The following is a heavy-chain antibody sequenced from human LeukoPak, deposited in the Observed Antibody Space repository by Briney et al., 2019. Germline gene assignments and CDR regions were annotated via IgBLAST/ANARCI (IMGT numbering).Heavy chain of an antibody. J-gene: IGHJ5*02. CDR1: GYSISSGYY. CDR3: ARHISEDCSGGSCYSSWFDP. V-gene: IGHV4-38-2*02. D-gene: IGHD2-15*01. CDR2: IYYSGST. Sequence: SETLSLTCTVSGYSISSGYYWGWIRQPPGKGLEWIGSIYYSGSTYYNPSLKSRVTISVDTSKNQSSLKLSSVTAADTAVYYCARHISEDCSGGSCYSSWFDPWGQGTLVTVSS.